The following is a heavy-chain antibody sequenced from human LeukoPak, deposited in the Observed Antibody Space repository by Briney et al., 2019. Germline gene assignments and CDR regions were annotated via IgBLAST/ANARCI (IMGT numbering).Heavy chain of an antibody. D-gene: IGHD2-15*01. Sequence: PGGSLRLSCAASGFTFSSYSMNWVRQAPGKGLEWVSSISNSSSYIYYADSLKGRFTISRDNAKNSLFLQMNSLRAEDTAVYYCARVLRYCSGGNCYSGGLGYMDVWGKGTTVTISS. CDR2: ISNSSSYI. J-gene: IGHJ6*03. CDR1: GFTFSSYS. CDR3: ARVLRYCSGGNCYSGGLGYMDV. V-gene: IGHV3-21*04.